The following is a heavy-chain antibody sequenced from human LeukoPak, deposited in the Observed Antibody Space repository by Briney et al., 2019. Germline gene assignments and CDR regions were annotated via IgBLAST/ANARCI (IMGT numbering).Heavy chain of an antibody. D-gene: IGHD2-2*01. CDR1: GFTFSVYE. J-gene: IGHJ4*02. V-gene: IGHV3-48*03. CDR2: IGSSDTTT. CDR3: AKCLVIGYSTSCYYFDY. Sequence: PGGSLRLSCVVSGFTFSVYEMNWVRQAPGKGLEWLSYIGSSDTTTHYADSVKGRFTISRDNSKNTLYLQMNSLRAEDTAVYYCAKCLVIGYSTSCYYFDYWGQGTLVTVSS.